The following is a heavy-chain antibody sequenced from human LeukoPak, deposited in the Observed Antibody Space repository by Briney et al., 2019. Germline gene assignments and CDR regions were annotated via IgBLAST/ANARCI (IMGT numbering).Heavy chain of an antibody. CDR2: ISAYNGNT. D-gene: IGHD5-18*01. CDR3: ARVDTAMVNLDY. V-gene: IGHV1-18*01. CDR1: GYTFTSYG. Sequence: GAPVKVSCKASGYTFTSYGISWVRQAPGQGLEWMGWISAYNGNTNYAQKLQGRVTMTTDTSTSTAYMELRSLRSDDTAVYYCARVDTAMVNLDYWAREPWSPSPQ. J-gene: IGHJ4*02.